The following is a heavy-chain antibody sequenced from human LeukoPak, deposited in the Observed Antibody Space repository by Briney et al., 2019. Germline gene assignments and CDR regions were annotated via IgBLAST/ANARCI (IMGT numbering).Heavy chain of an antibody. V-gene: IGHV3-7*01. J-gene: IGHJ3*02. CDR3: ARRDGIVVVVAAWAFDI. CDR1: GFTFSSYW. CDR2: IKQDGSEK. Sequence: GGSLRLSCAASGFTFSSYWMSWVRQAPGKGLECVANIKQDGSEKYYVDSVKGRFTVSRDNAKNSLYLQMNSLRAEDTAVYYCARRDGIVVVVAAWAFDIWGQGTMVTVSS. D-gene: IGHD2-15*01.